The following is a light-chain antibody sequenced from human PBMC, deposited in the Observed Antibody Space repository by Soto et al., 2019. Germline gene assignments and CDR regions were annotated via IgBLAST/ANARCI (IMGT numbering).Light chain of an antibody. CDR1: QSVTSNY. CDR2: ATS. J-gene: IGKJ1*01. V-gene: IGKV3-20*01. CDR3: QYYGSPSWT. Sequence: IVLTQSPGTLSLSPGERATLSCRASQSVTSNYLAWYQQRPGQAPRLLIFATSSRATGIPDKFSGSGSGTDFTLTISRLEPDDFAEYYCQYYGSPSWTFGQGTKVDIX.